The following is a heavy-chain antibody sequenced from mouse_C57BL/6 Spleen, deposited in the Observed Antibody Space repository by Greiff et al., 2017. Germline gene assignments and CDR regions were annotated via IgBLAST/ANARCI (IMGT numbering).Heavy chain of an antibody. V-gene: IGHV1-39*01. J-gene: IGHJ4*01. Sequence: EVQLKESGPELVKPGASVKISCKASGYSFTDYNMNWVKQSHGKSLEWIGVITPNYGTTSYNQKFKGKATLTVDQSSSTAYMQLNSLTSEDSAVYYCARSALLRYPYAMDYWGQGTSVTVSS. CDR2: ITPNYGTT. CDR3: ARSALLRYPYAMDY. CDR1: GYSFTDYN. D-gene: IGHD1-1*01.